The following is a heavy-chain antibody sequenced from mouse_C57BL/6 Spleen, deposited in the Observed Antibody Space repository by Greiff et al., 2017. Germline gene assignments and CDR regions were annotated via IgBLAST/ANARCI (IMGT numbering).Heavy chain of an antibody. V-gene: IGHV1-69*01. CDR1: GYTFTSYW. Sequence: QVQLQQPGAELVMPGASVKLSCKASGYTFTSYWMHWVKQRPGQGLEWIGEIDPSDSYTNYNQKFKGKSTLTVDKSSSTAYMQLSSLTSEDSAVYYCARSGGGVYATVELDYWGQGTTLTVSS. J-gene: IGHJ2*01. D-gene: IGHD1-1*01. CDR3: ARSGGGVYATVELDY. CDR2: IDPSDSYT.